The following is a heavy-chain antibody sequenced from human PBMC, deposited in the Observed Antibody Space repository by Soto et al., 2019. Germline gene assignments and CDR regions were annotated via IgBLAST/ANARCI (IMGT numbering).Heavy chain of an antibody. CDR3: ASDQFSRGHYYGMDV. CDR2: INAGNGNT. Sequence: GASVKVSCKASGYTFTSYALHWVRQAPGQRLEWMGWINAGNGNTKYSQKFQGRVTITRDTSANTAYMELSSLKASDTAMYYCASDQFSRGHYYGMDVWGQGTTVTVSS. V-gene: IGHV1-3*01. D-gene: IGHD2-2*01. J-gene: IGHJ6*02. CDR1: GYTFTSYA.